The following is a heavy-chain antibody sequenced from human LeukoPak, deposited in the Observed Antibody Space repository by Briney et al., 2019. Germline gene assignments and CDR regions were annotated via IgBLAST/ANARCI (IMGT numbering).Heavy chain of an antibody. CDR2: IYTSGST. CDR1: GGSISSYY. CDR3: ARDRFLSSDYYDSSGYSEPMPSDCYYMDV. J-gene: IGHJ6*03. D-gene: IGHD3-22*01. V-gene: IGHV4-4*07. Sequence: SETLSLTCTVSGGSISSYYWSWIRQPAGKGLEWIGRIYTSGSTNYNPSLKSRVTMSVDTSKNQFSLKLSSVTAADTAVYYCARDRFLSSDYYDSSGYSEPMPSDCYYMDVWGKGTTVTVSS.